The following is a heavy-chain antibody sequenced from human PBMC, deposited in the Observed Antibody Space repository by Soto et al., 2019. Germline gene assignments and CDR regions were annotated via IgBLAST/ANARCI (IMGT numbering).Heavy chain of an antibody. Sequence: PPETLCLTCTVSGGSVSSGTYFWSWIRQSPGKRLEWIAYIYYSGSTNYNPSLKSRATISVDTSKSQVSLTLTSVTAADAAVYYVARSPNYYYYGVDVWGQGTTVTVS. CDR3: ARSPNYYYYGVDV. J-gene: IGHJ6*02. CDR1: GGSVSSGTYF. CDR2: IYYSGST. V-gene: IGHV4-61*01. D-gene: IGHD3-10*01.